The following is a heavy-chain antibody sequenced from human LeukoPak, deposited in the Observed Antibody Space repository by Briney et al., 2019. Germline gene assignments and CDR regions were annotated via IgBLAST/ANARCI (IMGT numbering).Heavy chain of an antibody. D-gene: IGHD3-3*01. V-gene: IGHV3-48*04. CDR1: GFTFDSYS. CDR3: ARPLRESGYFYFDY. J-gene: IGHJ4*02. Sequence: GGSLRLSCAASGFTFDSYSMSWVRQAPGKGLEWVSYITSGSSTIYYPDSVKGRFTISRDNAKNSLYLQMNSLRAEDTAVYYCARPLRESGYFYFDYWGQGTLVTVSS. CDR2: ITSGSSTI.